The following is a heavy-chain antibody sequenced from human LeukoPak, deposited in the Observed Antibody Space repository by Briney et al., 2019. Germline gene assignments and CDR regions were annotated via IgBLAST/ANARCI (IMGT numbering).Heavy chain of an antibody. CDR1: GFTFSNYA. CDR3: AKARVTNGDDSQNY. Sequence: GGSLRLSCAASGFTFSNYAMSWVRQAPGKGLEWVSSIGGGGDVTFYADSVRGRFTVSRDNSKTTLYLQLNSLTAEDTAVYYCAKARVTNGDDSQNYWGQGTLVTVSS. D-gene: IGHD4-17*01. J-gene: IGHJ4*02. V-gene: IGHV3-23*01. CDR2: IGGGGDVT.